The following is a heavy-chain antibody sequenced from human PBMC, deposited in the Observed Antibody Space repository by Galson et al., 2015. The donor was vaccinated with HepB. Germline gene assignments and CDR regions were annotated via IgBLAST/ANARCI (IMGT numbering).Heavy chain of an antibody. CDR3: AKRLAQYYYYGMDV. D-gene: IGHD6-19*01. CDR2: ISGSGGST. Sequence: SLRLSCAASGFTFSSYAMSWVRQAPGKGLEWVSAISGSGGSTYYADSVKGRFTISRDNSKNTLYLQMNSLRAEDTAVYYCAKRLAQYYYYGMDVWGQGTTVTVSS. J-gene: IGHJ6*02. V-gene: IGHV3-23*01. CDR1: GFTFSSYA.